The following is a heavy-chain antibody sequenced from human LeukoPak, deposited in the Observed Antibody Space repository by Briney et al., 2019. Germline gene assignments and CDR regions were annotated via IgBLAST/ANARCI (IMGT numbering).Heavy chain of an antibody. V-gene: IGHV1-2*02. CDR1: GYTFAGYY. D-gene: IGHD2-15*01. Sequence: GASVKVSCKASGYTFAGYYMHWVRQAPGQGLEWMGWIDPNSGGTNYAQKFQGRVTMTRDTSISTAYMELSRLRFDDTAVYYCARVGRGYCSGGSCYQGRNSIEDIWGQGTMVTVSS. J-gene: IGHJ3*02. CDR2: IDPNSGGT. CDR3: ARVGRGYCSGGSCYQGRNSIEDI.